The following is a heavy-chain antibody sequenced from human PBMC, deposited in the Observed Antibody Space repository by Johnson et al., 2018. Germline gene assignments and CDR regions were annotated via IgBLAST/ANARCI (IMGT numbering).Heavy chain of an antibody. J-gene: IGHJ1*01. CDR1: GVSFSDYY. CDR2: IFTSERTI. Sequence: QVQLVQSGGGLVKPGGSLRLSCAASGVSFSDYYMSWIRQAPGKGLEWISYIFTSERTIYYADSVKGRFTISRDNAKNSLYLQMNSLRAEDTAVYYCARDLTTVTTNSEYFQPWCQGTLVTVSS. V-gene: IGHV3-11*04. D-gene: IGHD4-17*01. CDR3: ARDLTTVTTNSEYFQP.